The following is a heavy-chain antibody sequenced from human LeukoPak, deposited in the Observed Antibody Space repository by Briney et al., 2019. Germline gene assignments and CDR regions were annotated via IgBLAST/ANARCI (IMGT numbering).Heavy chain of an antibody. J-gene: IGHJ4*02. D-gene: IGHD5-24*01. CDR3: ARPGTRRDGYNYFGY. Sequence: GASVKVSCKASGYTFTSYGISWVRQAPGQGLEWMGWISAYNGNTNYAQKLQGRVTMTTDTSTSTAYMELRSLRSDDTAVYYCARPGTRRDGYNYFGYWGQGTLVTVSS. CDR1: GYTFTSYG. CDR2: ISAYNGNT. V-gene: IGHV1-18*01.